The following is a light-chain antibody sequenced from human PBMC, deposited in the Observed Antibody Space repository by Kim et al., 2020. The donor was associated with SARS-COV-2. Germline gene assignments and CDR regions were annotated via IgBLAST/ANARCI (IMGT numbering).Light chain of an antibody. Sequence: QRVASSGVLNSSKVESKYGYWYTALPGTAPNLLHCRNNQRPSGVPDRFPGSKSGTSASLAISGLRSEDEADYYCAACDDSLSGPLVFGAGTQLTVL. CDR1: SSKVESKY. V-gene: IGLV1-47*01. CDR3: AACDDSLSGPLV. J-gene: IGLJ2*01. CDR2: RNN.